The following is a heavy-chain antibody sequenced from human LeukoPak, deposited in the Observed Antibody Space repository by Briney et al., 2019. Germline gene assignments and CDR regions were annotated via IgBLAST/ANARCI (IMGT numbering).Heavy chain of an antibody. CDR3: AKLGGHPLHNYYVGV. CDR1: GFTFSSYA. J-gene: IGHJ6*03. D-gene: IGHD3-16*01. CDR2: ILDSGYST. V-gene: IGHV3-23*01. Sequence: GGSLRLSCAASGFTFSSYAMSWVRQAPGKGLEWVSGILDSGYSTYYANSVKGRFTISRGNSNNTLYLQMNSLRAEDTAVYYCAKLGGHPLHNYYVGVWGKGTTVAVSS.